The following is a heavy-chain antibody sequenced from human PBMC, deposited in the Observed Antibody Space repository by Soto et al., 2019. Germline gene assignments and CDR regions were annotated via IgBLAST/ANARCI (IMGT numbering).Heavy chain of an antibody. D-gene: IGHD3-10*01. CDR3: ASINYYGSGSYRYYYGMDV. Sequence: SETLSLTCAVYGGSFSGYYWSWIRQPPGRGLEWIGEINHSGSTNYNPSLKSRVTISVDTSKNQFSLKLSSVTAADTAVYYCASINYYGSGSYRYYYGMDVWGQGTTVTVSS. CDR2: INHSGST. V-gene: IGHV4-34*01. CDR1: GGSFSGYY. J-gene: IGHJ6*02.